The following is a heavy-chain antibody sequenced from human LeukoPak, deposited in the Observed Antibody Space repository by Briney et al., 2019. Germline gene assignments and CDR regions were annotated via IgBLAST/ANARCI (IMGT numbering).Heavy chain of an antibody. V-gene: IGHV1-46*01. CDR3: ARVSSSGYSHDY. Sequence: GASVKVSCKASGYTFTSYYMHWVRQAPGQGLEWMGIINPSGGSTSYAQKFQGRVTMTRDTSISTAYMELSRLRSGDTAVYYCARVSSSGYSHDYWGQGTLVTVSS. CDR2: INPSGGST. CDR1: GYTFTSYY. D-gene: IGHD3-22*01. J-gene: IGHJ4*02.